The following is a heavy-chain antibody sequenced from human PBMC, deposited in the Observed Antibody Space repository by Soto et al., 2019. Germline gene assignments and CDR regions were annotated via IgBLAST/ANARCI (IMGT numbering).Heavy chain of an antibody. V-gene: IGHV4-4*02. CDR1: SGSISSSNW. CDR2: IYHSGST. D-gene: IGHD2-15*01. CDR3: ARISGCSGGSCYPYYFDY. Sequence: SETLSLTCAVSSGSISSSNWWSWVRQPPGKGLEWIGEIYHSGSTNYNPSLKSRVTISVDKSKNQFSLKLSSVTAADTAVYYCARISGCSGGSCYPYYFDYWGQGTLVTVSS. J-gene: IGHJ4*02.